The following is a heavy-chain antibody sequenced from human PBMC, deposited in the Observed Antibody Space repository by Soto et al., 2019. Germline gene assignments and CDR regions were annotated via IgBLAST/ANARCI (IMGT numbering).Heavy chain of an antibody. CDR2: IYYSGST. Sequence: QLQLQESGPGLVKPSETLSLTCTVSGGSISSSSYYWGWIRQPPGKGLEWIGSIYYSGSTYYNPSLKSRVTISVDTSKNQFSLKLSSVTAADTAVYYCARSAGNDYYYYGMDVWGQGTTVTVSS. J-gene: IGHJ6*02. D-gene: IGHD6-13*01. CDR3: ARSAGNDYYYYGMDV. CDR1: GGSISSSSYY. V-gene: IGHV4-39*01.